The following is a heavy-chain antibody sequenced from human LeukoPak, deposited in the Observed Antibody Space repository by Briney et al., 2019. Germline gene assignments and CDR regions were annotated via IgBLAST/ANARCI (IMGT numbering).Heavy chain of an antibody. J-gene: IGHJ6*03. Sequence: GGSLRLSCAASEFTFVRYAMNWVCQGPGKGLEWVSYISSSSFKIGYADSVKGRFTISRDNSKNSLYLQMDSLRVEDTAVYYCVRDPSYGSSWYYYMDVWGKGTTVTVSS. D-gene: IGHD6-13*01. CDR2: ISSSSFKI. V-gene: IGHV3-48*04. CDR3: VRDPSYGSSWYYYMDV. CDR1: EFTFVRYA.